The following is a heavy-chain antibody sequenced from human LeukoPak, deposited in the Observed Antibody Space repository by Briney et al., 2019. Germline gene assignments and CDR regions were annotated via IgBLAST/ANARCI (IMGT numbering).Heavy chain of an antibody. J-gene: IGHJ4*02. Sequence: ASVKVSCKASGYTFTYYYMHWVRQAPGQGLEWMGWINPNSGGTNYAQKLQGRVTMTTDTSTSTAYMELRSLRSDDTAVYYCARDKDDSSGYYYRYWGQGTLVTVSS. CDR2: INPNSGGT. V-gene: IGHV1-2*02. CDR1: GYTFTYYY. CDR3: ARDKDDSSGYYYRY. D-gene: IGHD3-22*01.